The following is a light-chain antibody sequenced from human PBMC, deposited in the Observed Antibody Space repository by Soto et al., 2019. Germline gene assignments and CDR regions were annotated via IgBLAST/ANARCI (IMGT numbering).Light chain of an antibody. Sequence: EIVMTQSPATLSVSPGERATLSCRASQSVSSNLAWSQQKPGQAPRLLIYGASTRATGIPARFSGSGSGTEFTLTISSLQSEDFAVYYCQQYNNWPPGDTFGQGTKLEIK. CDR3: QQYNNWPPGDT. CDR1: QSVSSN. J-gene: IGKJ2*01. CDR2: GAS. V-gene: IGKV3-15*01.